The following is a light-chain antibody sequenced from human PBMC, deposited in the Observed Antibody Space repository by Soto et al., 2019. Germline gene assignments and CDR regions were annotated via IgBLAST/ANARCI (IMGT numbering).Light chain of an antibody. Sequence: QSALTQPASVSGSPGQSITISCTGTSSDVGSYNFVSWYQQLPGKAPKLMIYEVSNRPSGVSNRFSGSKSGNTASLTISGLQAEDEADYHCSSYTTSSTYVFGSGTKVTVL. J-gene: IGLJ1*01. CDR3: SSYTTSSTYV. V-gene: IGLV2-14*01. CDR2: EVS. CDR1: SSDVGSYNF.